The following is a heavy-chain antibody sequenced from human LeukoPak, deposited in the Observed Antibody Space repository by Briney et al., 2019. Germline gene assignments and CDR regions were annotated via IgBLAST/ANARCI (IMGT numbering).Heavy chain of an antibody. CDR1: GFTVSSNY. Sequence: GGSLRLSCAASGFTVSSNYMSWVRQAPGKGLEWVSVIYSGGSTYYADSVKGRFTISRDNSKNTLYPQMNSLRAEDTAVYYCASVKYGDYVDYWGQGTLVTVSS. CDR2: IYSGGST. D-gene: IGHD4-17*01. CDR3: ASVKYGDYVDY. J-gene: IGHJ4*02. V-gene: IGHV3-53*01.